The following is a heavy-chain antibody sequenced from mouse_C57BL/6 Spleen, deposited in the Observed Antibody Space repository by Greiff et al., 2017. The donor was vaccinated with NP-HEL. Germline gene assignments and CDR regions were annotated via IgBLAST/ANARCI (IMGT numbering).Heavy chain of an antibody. V-gene: IGHV1-61*01. J-gene: IGHJ3*01. CDR2: IYPSDSET. CDR1: GYTFTSYW. Sequence: QVQLQQPGAELVRPGSSVKLSCKASGYTFTSYWMDWVKQRPGQGLEWIGNIYPSDSETHYNQKFKDKATLTVDKSSSTAYMQLSSLTSEDSAVYYCARWGRGNSGGFAYWGQGTLVTVSA. CDR3: ARWGRGNSGGFAY. D-gene: IGHD2-1*01.